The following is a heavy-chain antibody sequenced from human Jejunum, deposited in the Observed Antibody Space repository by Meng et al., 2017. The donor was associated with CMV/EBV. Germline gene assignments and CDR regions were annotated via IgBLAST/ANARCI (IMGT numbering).Heavy chain of an antibody. CDR2: ISSDSNFI. CDR1: GFTFSSYS. CDR3: ARLSYDSFHSAGGRGDY. J-gene: IGHJ4*02. Sequence: GQGGEAGGGLVKPGGSLRLSCAASGFTFSSYSMNWVRQAPGEGLEWVASISSDSNFIYYADSVKGRFTISRDNAKNSLYLQMNSLRAEDTAVYYCARLSYDSFHSAGGRGDYWGQGTLVTVSS. D-gene: IGHD3-22*01. V-gene: IGHV3-21*04.